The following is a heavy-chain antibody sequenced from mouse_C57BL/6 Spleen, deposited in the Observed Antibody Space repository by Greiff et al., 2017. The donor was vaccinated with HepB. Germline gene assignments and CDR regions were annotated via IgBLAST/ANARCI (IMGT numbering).Heavy chain of an antibody. D-gene: IGHD2-3*01. V-gene: IGHV1-64*01. CDR3: ASWDGSPRDYAMDY. J-gene: IGHJ4*01. CDR2: IHPNSGST. Sequence: VQLQQSGAELVKPGASVKLSCKASGYTFTSYWMHWVKQRPGQGLEWIGMIHPNSGSTNYNEKFKSKATLTVDKSSSTAYMQLSSLTSEDSAVYCCASWDGSPRDYAMDYWGQGTSVTVSS. CDR1: GYTFTSYW.